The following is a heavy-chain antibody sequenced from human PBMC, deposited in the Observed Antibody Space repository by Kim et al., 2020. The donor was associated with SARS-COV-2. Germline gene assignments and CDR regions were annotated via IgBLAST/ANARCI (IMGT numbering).Heavy chain of an antibody. J-gene: IGHJ6*02. Sequence: SLKRRVTISVDTSKNQFSLKLSSVTAADTAVYYCARHITMVRGVHYGMDVWGQGTTVTVSS. CDR3: ARHITMVRGVHYGMDV. D-gene: IGHD3-10*01. V-gene: IGHV4-34*01.